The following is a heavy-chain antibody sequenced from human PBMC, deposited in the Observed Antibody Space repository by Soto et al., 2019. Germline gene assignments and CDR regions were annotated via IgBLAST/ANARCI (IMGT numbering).Heavy chain of an antibody. V-gene: IGHV4-31*03. CDR3: ARGGGGGYGMDV. D-gene: IGHD3-10*01. CDR1: GGSISSGGYY. CDR2: IYYSGST. Sequence: QVQLQESGPGLVKPSQTLSLTCTVSGGSISSGGYYWSWIRQHPGKGLEWIGYIYYSGSTYYNPSLKSRVTKTVDASKNRFSLKLGSVSAADAAVYYGARGGGGGYGMDVWGQVTTVTV. J-gene: IGHJ6*02.